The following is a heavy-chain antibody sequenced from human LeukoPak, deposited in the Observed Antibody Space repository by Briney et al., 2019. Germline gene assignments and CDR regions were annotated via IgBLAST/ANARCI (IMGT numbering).Heavy chain of an antibody. CDR1: GGSISSSSYY. D-gene: IGHD1-26*01. V-gene: IGHV4-39*07. CDR2: IYYSGST. CDR3: ARRNIVGATWSHGYYFDY. Sequence: SETLSLTCTVSGGSISSSSYYWGWIRQPPGKGLEWIGSIYYSGSTYYNPSLKSRVTISVDTSKNQFSLKLSSVTAADTAVYYCARRNIVGATWSHGYYFDYWGQGTLVTVSS. J-gene: IGHJ4*02.